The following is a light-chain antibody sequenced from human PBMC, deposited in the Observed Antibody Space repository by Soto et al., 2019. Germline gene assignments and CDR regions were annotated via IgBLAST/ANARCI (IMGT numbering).Light chain of an antibody. CDR1: QSISSY. CDR2: AAS. CDR3: QQSYSTPIT. Sequence: DIQMTQSPSSLSASVGDRVTIPCRASQSISSYLNWYQQKPGKAPKLLIYAASSLQSGVPSRFSGSGSGTDFTLTISSLQPEDFATYYCQQSYSTPITFGQRTRPAI. V-gene: IGKV1-39*01. J-gene: IGKJ5*01.